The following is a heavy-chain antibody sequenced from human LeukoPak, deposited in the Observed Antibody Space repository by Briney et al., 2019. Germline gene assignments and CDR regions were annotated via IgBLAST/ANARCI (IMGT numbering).Heavy chain of an antibody. CDR3: ARRAGAYSHPYDY. V-gene: IGHV3-53*01. Sequence: GGSLRLSCAASGVSVSSNYISWVRQAPGKGPGWVSIIYSGGSTYYADSVKGRFTISRDNSKNTLYLQMNSLRAEDTAVYYCARRAGAYSHPYDYWGQGTLVTVSS. CDR2: IYSGGST. D-gene: IGHD4/OR15-4a*01. J-gene: IGHJ4*02. CDR1: GVSVSSNY.